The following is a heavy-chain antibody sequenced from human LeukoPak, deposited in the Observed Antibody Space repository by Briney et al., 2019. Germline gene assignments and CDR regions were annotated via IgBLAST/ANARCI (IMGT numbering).Heavy chain of an antibody. J-gene: IGHJ5*02. CDR2: IIPIFGTA. CDR3: ARGGYCSSTSCRTIENWFDP. CDR1: GGTFSSYA. D-gene: IGHD2-2*01. V-gene: IGHV1-69*06. Sequence: GASVKVSCKASGGTFSSYAISWVRQAPGQGLEWMGGIIPIFGTANYAQKSQGRVTITADKSTSTAYMELSSLRSEDTAVYYCARGGYCSSTSCRTIENWFDPWGQGTLVTVSS.